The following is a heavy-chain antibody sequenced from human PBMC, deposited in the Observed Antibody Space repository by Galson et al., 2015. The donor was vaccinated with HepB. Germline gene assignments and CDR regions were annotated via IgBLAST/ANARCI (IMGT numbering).Heavy chain of an antibody. CDR1: GGTFSSYA. CDR2: IIPIFGTA. CDR3: ARGELVATMRGAYYYYYYMDV. Sequence: SVKVSCKASGGTFSSYAISWVRQAPGQGLEWMGGIIPIFGTANYAQKFQGRVTITADESTSTAYMELSSLRSEDTAVYYCARGELVATMRGAYYYYYYMDVWGKGTTVTVSS. J-gene: IGHJ6*03. D-gene: IGHD5-12*01. V-gene: IGHV1-69*13.